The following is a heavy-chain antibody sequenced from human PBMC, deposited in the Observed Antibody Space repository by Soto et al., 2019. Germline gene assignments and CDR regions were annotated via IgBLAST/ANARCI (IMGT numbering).Heavy chain of an antibody. D-gene: IGHD2-15*01. Sequence: GGSLRLSCAASGFTFSSYSMNWVRQAPGKGLEWVSSISSSSSYIYYADSVKGRFTISRDNAKNSLYLQMNSLRAEDTAVYYCASSGGSLLNWFDPWGQGTLVTVSS. CDR1: GFTFSSYS. CDR2: ISSSSSYI. CDR3: ASSGGSLLNWFDP. V-gene: IGHV3-21*01. J-gene: IGHJ5*02.